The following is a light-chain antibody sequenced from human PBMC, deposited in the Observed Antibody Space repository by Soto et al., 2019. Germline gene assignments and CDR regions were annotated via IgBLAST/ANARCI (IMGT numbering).Light chain of an antibody. CDR2: EVS. Sequence: QSALTQPASVSVSPGQSITISCTGTSSDVGGYNYVSWYQQHPGKAPKLMIYEVSNRPSGVSNRFSGSKSGNTASLTISGLQAEDEDDYYCSSYTTISTLEVFGGGTKLTVL. J-gene: IGLJ3*02. CDR1: SSDVGGYNY. CDR3: SSYTTISTLEV. V-gene: IGLV2-14*01.